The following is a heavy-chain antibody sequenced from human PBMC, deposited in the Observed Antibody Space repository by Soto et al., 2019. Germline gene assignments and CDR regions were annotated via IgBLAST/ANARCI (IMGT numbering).Heavy chain of an antibody. J-gene: IGHJ4*02. CDR2: KYLSGIS. Sequence: SEHVSLTCSVSGESIDSGEPSCISIGQGPGKCLEWIGCKYLSGISQTTPALESRVTMSVDTSGYQVYLELRSVTSADPAVYFCAICPVANGGYSYGYLDNWGQGARVTVSS. D-gene: IGHD5-18*01. CDR3: AICPVANGGYSYGYLDN. V-gene: IGHV4-30-4*02. CDR1: GESIDSGEPS.